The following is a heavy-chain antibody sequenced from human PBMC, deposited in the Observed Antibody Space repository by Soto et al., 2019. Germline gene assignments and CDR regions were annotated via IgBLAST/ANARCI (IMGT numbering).Heavy chain of an antibody. J-gene: IGHJ5*02. V-gene: IGHV4-39*01. CDR3: ARHTSYYYGSGSYRS. Sequence: PSETLSLTCTVSGGSISSSSYYWGWIRQPPGKGLEWIGSIYYSGGTYYNPSLKSRVTISVDTSKNQFSLKLSSVTAADTAVYYCARHTSYYYGSGSYRSWGRGTLVTVSS. CDR2: IYYSGGT. D-gene: IGHD3-10*01. CDR1: GGSISSSSYY.